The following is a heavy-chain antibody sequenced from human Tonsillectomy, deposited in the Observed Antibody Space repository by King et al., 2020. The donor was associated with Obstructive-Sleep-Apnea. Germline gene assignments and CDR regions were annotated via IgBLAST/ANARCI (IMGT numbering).Heavy chain of an antibody. J-gene: IGHJ3*02. CDR3: VRILLTADAFDI. Sequence: VQLVQSGGGLVQPGGSLRLSCAASGFTFSSYWMSWVRQAPGKGLEWVANIKQDGSEKYYVDSVKGRFTISRDNAKNSLYLQVNSLRAEDTAVYYCVRILLTADAFDIWGQGTMVTVSS. CDR2: IKQDGSEK. D-gene: IGHD3-9*01. V-gene: IGHV3-7*01. CDR1: GFTFSSYW.